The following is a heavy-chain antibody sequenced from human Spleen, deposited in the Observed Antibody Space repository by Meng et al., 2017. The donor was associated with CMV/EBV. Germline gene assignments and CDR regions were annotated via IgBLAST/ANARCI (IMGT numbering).Heavy chain of an antibody. CDR1: GFTFSGSA. V-gene: IGHV3-73*01. CDR3: TRQDSRIVIFGEPESARGFDP. D-gene: IGHD3/OR15-3a*01. J-gene: IGHJ5*02. CDR2: IRDKPNNYAT. Sequence: GGSLRLSCVGSGFTFSGSAIHWVRQASGKGLEWLGRIRDKPNNYATAYAVSLKGRFTISRDDSKNTAFLQMNSLKIEDTAVYYCTRQDSRIVIFGEPESARGFDPWGQGTLVTVSS.